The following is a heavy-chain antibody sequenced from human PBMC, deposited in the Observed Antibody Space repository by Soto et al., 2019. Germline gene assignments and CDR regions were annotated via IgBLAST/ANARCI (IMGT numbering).Heavy chain of an antibody. J-gene: IGHJ3*01. CDR2: INAGSGDR. CDR3: ARDCTYWGGDTSLEAFDV. CDR1: GYTFSIYA. D-gene: IGHD2-2*01. V-gene: IGHV1-3*01. Sequence: ASVKVSCKASGYTFSIYAIHWVRQAPGQRPEWMGWINAGSGDRKYSQKFQGRVTITRDRYARTAYMELDSLTSEDTAIYYCARDCTYWGGDTSLEAFDVWGLGTRVTVSS.